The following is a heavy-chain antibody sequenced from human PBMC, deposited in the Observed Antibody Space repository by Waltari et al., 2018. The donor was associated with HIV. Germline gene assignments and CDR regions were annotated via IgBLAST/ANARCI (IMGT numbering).Heavy chain of an antibody. D-gene: IGHD4-4*01. CDR2: IRSRTYGGAT. Sequence: EVQLVDVGGGLVKPGRSLRLPCTGLGSSVGDFVSSWFRQAPGKGLEWVGLIRSRTYGGATEYAASGKGRFTISRDDLKSVAYLQMNSLKTEDTAVYYCTRSSKLDYWGQGTLVTVSS. V-gene: IGHV3-49*05. J-gene: IGHJ4*02. CDR3: TRSSKLDY. CDR1: GSSVGDFV.